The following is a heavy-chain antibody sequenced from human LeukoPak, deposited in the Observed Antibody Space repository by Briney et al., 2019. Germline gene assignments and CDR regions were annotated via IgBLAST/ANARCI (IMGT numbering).Heavy chain of an antibody. D-gene: IGHD2-21*02. CDR1: GFTFDDYA. V-gene: IGHV3-9*03. CDR3: AKSPCGGVCYSFDY. J-gene: IGHJ4*02. CDR2: ISWNSGSI. Sequence: GRSLRLSCAASGFTFDDYAMHWVRQAPGKGLEWVSGISWNSGSIGYADSVKGRFTISRDNAKNSLYLQMNSLRAEDMALYYCAKSPCGGVCYSFDYWGQGTLVTVSS.